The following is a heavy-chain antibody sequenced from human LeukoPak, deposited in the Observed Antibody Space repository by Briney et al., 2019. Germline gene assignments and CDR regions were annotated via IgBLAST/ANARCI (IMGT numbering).Heavy chain of an antibody. CDR2: MNPNSGNT. V-gene: IGHV1-8*01. D-gene: IGHD2-2*02. J-gene: IGHJ5*02. CDR1: GYTFTSYD. Sequence: ASVKVSCKASGYTFTSYDINWVRQATGQGLEWMGWMNPNSGNTGYAQKFQGRVTMTRNTSISTAYMELSSLRSEDTAVYYCARPRVPAAISYKWFDPWGQGTLVTVSS. CDR3: ARPRVPAAISYKWFDP.